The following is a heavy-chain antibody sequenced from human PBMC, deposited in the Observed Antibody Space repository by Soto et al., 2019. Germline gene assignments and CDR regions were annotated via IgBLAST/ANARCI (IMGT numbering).Heavy chain of an antibody. D-gene: IGHD4-17*01. CDR3: AKDIGDYDAFDI. CDR1: GFTFDDYA. J-gene: IGHJ3*02. Sequence: EVQLVESGGGLVQPGRSLRLSCAASGFTFDDYAMHWVRQAPGKGLEWVSGIRWNSGSIGYADSVKGRFTISRDNAKNSLYLQMNSLRAEDTALYYCAKDIGDYDAFDIWGQGTMVTVSS. V-gene: IGHV3-9*01. CDR2: IRWNSGSI.